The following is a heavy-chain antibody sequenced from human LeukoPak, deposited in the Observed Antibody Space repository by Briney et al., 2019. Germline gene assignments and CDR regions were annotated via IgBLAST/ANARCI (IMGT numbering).Heavy chain of an antibody. Sequence: SETLSLTCTVSGGSISSYYWSWIRQPPGKGLEWIGYIYYSGSTYYNPSLKSRVTISVDTSKNQFSLKLSSVTAADTAVYYCARDRGSGLVRGVMDYWGQGTLVTVSS. CDR3: ARDRGSGLVRGVMDY. D-gene: IGHD3-10*01. V-gene: IGHV4-59*12. CDR2: IYYSGST. CDR1: GGSISSYY. J-gene: IGHJ4*02.